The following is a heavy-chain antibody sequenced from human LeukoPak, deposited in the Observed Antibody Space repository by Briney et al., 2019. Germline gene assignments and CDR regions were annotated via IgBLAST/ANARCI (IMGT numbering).Heavy chain of an antibody. CDR3: AKDKGNSRYFDY. J-gene: IGHJ4*02. CDR1: GFTFDDYA. Sequence: QAGGSLRLSCAASGFTFDDYAMHWVRQAPGKGLEWVSGISWNSGSIGYADSVKGRFTISRDNAKNSLYLQMNSLRAEDTALYYCAKDKGNSRYFDYWGQGTLVTVSS. CDR2: ISWNSGSI. V-gene: IGHV3-9*01.